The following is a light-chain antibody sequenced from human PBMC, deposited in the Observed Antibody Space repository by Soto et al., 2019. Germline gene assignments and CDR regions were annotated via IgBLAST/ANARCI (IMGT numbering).Light chain of an antibody. J-gene: IGKJ5*01. Sequence: EIVMTQSPVTLSVSPGERATLSCRASQSVSDNLAWYQQKPGQAPRLLIYGASTRATGIPARFSGSGSGTEFTLTISSLQSEDFAVYYCQQYGSSPITFGQGTRLEIK. CDR3: QQYGSSPIT. CDR2: GAS. V-gene: IGKV3D-15*02. CDR1: QSVSDN.